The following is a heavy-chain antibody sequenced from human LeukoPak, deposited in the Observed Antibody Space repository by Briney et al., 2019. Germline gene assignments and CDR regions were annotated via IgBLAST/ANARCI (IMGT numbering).Heavy chain of an antibody. V-gene: IGHV3-74*01. CDR2: INGYGSST. CDR3: ARGADFSDS. D-gene: IGHD2/OR15-2a*01. J-gene: IGHJ4*02. CDR1: GFTFSSYW. Sequence: GGSLRLSCAASGFTFSSYWMHGVRQAPGKGLVWVSRINGYGSSTTYADSVKGRFTISRDNAKNTLYLQMNSLRAEDTALYYCARGADFSDSWGQGTLVTISS.